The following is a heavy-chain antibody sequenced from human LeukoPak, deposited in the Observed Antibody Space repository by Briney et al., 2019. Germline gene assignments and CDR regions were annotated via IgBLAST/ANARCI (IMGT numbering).Heavy chain of an antibody. D-gene: IGHD3-22*01. CDR1: GFTFSRYA. J-gene: IGHJ1*01. Sequence: GGSLRLSCAASGFTFSRYAMHWVRQAPGKGLEYVSAISSNGGSTHYANSVKGRFTISRDNSKNTLYLQMGSLRAEDMAVYYCARGPYYYDSSGYYYVSEYFQHWGQGTLVTVSS. CDR2: ISSNGGST. CDR3: ARGPYYYDSSGYYYVSEYFQH. V-gene: IGHV3-64*01.